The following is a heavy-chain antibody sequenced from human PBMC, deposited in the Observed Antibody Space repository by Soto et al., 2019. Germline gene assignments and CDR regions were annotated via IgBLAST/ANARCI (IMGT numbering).Heavy chain of an antibody. CDR3: ARAFFYQGSDSRGYSFDAFDF. CDR2: ISAHTGSS. Sequence: QAQLVQSGAEVKKPGASVKVSCKASGYTFTSSGMSWVRQAPGQGLEWMGWISAHTGSSEYAQRLHGRVTMTTDRSTSTAYMELRSLRSDDTAVYYCARAFFYQGSDSRGYSFDAFDFWGPGTLVTVSS. J-gene: IGHJ3*01. V-gene: IGHV1-18*01. D-gene: IGHD3-22*01. CDR1: GYTFTSSG.